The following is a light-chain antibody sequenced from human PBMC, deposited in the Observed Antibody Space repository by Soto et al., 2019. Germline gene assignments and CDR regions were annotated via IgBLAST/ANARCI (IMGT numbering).Light chain of an antibody. CDR2: DVT. J-gene: IGLJ1*01. V-gene: IGLV2-11*01. CDR1: SSDVGGYNR. Sequence: QSALTQPRSVSGSPGQSVTISCTGTSSDVGGYNRVSWYQQLPGKAPKLIIYDVTERSSGVPDRFSGSKSGNTASLAISGLQAEDEADYYCYSYAGSDTFDVSGPGTKLTVL. CDR3: YSYAGSDTFDV.